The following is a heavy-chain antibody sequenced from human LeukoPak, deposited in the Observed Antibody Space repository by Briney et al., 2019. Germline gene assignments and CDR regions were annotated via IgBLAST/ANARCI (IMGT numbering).Heavy chain of an antibody. CDR1: GGSISSYY. CDR2: IYYSGST. D-gene: IGHD2-15*01. V-gene: IGHV4-59*08. J-gene: IGHJ4*02. Sequence: SETLSLTCTVSGGSISSYYWSRIRQPPGKGLEWIGYIYYSGSTNYNPSLKSRVTISVDTSKNQFSLKLSSVTAADTAVYYCARMVAAARYFDYWGQGTLVTVSS. CDR3: ARMVAAARYFDY.